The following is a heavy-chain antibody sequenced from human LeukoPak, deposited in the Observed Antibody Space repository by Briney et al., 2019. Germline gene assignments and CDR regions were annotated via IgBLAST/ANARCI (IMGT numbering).Heavy chain of an antibody. CDR1: GFTFSSYS. CDR2: ISSSGSYI. Sequence: GGSLRLSCAASGFTFSSYSMNWVRQAPGKGLEWVSSISSSGSYIYYADSVKGRFTISRDNAKNSMYLQMNSLRAEDTAVYYCARVHRSEYSSSFWFDYWGQGTLVTVSS. J-gene: IGHJ4*02. V-gene: IGHV3-21*01. CDR3: ARVHRSEYSSSFWFDY. D-gene: IGHD6-6*01.